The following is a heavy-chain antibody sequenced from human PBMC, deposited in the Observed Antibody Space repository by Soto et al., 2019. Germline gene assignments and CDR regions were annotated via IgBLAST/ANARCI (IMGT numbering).Heavy chain of an antibody. Sequence: ASVKVSCKASGYTFTSYGISWVRQAPGQGLEWMGWISAYNGNTNYAQKLQGRVTMTTDTSTSTAYMELRSLRSDDTAVYYCARDLITYYYYYGMDVWGQGTTVSGSS. J-gene: IGHJ6*02. D-gene: IGHD3-22*01. V-gene: IGHV1-18*01. CDR1: GYTFTSYG. CDR3: ARDLITYYYYYGMDV. CDR2: ISAYNGNT.